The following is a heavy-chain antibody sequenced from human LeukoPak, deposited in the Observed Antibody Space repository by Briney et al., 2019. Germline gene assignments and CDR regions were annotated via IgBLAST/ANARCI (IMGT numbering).Heavy chain of an antibody. CDR2: ISSSGSTI. CDR1: GFIFSSYD. J-gene: IGHJ4*02. D-gene: IGHD3-10*01. Sequence: GGSLRLSCAASGFIFSSYDMNWVRQAPGKGLEWVSFISSSGSTIYYADSVKGRFTISRDNAKKSLFLQMNSLRAEDTAVYHCARDPLSGSGTYWYFDYWGQGTLVTVSS. V-gene: IGHV3-48*03. CDR3: ARDPLSGSGTYWYFDY.